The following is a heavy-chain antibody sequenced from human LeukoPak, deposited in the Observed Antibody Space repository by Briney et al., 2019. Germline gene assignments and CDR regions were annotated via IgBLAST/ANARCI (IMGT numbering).Heavy chain of an antibody. CDR3: ARERYYNGSGSYDY. CDR1: GFTFSSYA. V-gene: IGHV3-7*01. CDR2: IKQDGCEK. Sequence: GGSLRLSCAASGFTFSSYAMSWVRQAPGKGLEWVANIKQDGCEKYYVDSVKGRFTISRDNAKNSLYLQMNSLRAEDTAVYYCARERYYNGSGSYDYWGQGTLVTVSS. J-gene: IGHJ4*02. D-gene: IGHD3-10*01.